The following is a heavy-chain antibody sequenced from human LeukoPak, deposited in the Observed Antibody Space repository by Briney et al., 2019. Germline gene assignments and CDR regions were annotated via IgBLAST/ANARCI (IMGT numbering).Heavy chain of an antibody. CDR2: IHYSGTT. V-gene: IGHV4-31*03. Sequence: SQTLSLTCTVSGVSFSNDGYYWSWTRQHPGKGLEWIGCIHYSGTTYYNPSLKSRVTISIDTAKNQFSLKLTSVTVADTAVYYCARGTGYWGQGTLVIVSS. CDR3: ARGTGY. J-gene: IGHJ4*02. CDR1: GVSFSNDGYY. D-gene: IGHD1-14*01.